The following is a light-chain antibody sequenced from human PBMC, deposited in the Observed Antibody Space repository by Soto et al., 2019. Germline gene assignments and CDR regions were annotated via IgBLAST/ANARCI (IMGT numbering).Light chain of an antibody. V-gene: IGKV1-9*01. J-gene: IGKJ4*01. CDR3: QQRNSYPLT. Sequence: DIQLTQSPSFLAACVGDRVTIACRASQGSSSYLAWYQQNPWKAPKLLIYAASTLQIGVPSRFSGSGCGTDFTLTIRSLQPEAFATCSCQQRNSYPLTRGGGTKVEIK. CDR1: QGSSSY. CDR2: AAS.